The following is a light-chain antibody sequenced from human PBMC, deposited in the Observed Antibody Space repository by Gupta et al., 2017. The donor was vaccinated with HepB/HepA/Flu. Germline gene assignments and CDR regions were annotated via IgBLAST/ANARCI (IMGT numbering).Light chain of an antibody. CDR3: QYSDLISQI. V-gene: IGLV6-57*03. CDR1: SGSIAHNY. J-gene: IGLJ2*01. Sequence: NFMLTQPHSVSEFPGKTVTISCTRSSGSIAHNYVQWYQQRPGSAPTTVTYENKDRPSGVPDRFSGSIDRSSNSASLTSSGLRAEDDSVYYCQYSDLISQIFGGGTRLTVL. CDR2: ENK.